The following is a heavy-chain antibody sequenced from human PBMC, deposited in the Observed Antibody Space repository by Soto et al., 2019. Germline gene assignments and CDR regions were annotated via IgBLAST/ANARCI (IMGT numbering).Heavy chain of an antibody. J-gene: IGHJ2*01. CDR1: GYTFTSYD. CDR2: MNPNSGNT. CDR3: AGGGYCSGGSCYGDWYFDL. Sequence: GASVKVSCKASGYTFTSYDINWVRQATGQGLEWMGWMNPNSGNTGYAQKFQGRVTMTRNTSISTAYMELSSLRSEDTAVYYCAGGGYCSGGSCYGDWYFDLWGRGTLVTVSS. D-gene: IGHD2-15*01. V-gene: IGHV1-8*01.